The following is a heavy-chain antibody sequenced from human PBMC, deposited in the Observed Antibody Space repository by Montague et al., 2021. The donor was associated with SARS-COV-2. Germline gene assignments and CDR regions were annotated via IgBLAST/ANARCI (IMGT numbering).Heavy chain of an antibody. J-gene: IGHJ3*02. CDR3: ARGSFGMGAFDI. D-gene: IGHD1-14*01. Sequence: SETLSLTCTVSGGSISSYYWSWIRQPAGKGLEWIGLIYTSGSTNYNPSFKSRVTMSLDTSKNQFSLKLRSVTAADTAVYYCARGSFGMGAFDIWGQGTMVTVSS. CDR2: IYTSGST. CDR1: GGSISSYY. V-gene: IGHV4-4*07.